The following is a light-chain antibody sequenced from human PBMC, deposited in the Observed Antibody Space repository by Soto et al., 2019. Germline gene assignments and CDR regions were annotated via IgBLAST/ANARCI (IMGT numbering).Light chain of an antibody. Sequence: QSVLTQPASVSGSPGQSITISCTGTSSDVGGYNYVSWYQQHPGKAPKLMISEVSNRPSGVSNRFSGSKSGNTASLTISGLQAEEEADYYCNSYTSSSSYVFGTGTKVTVL. V-gene: IGLV2-14*01. CDR1: SSDVGGYNY. J-gene: IGLJ1*01. CDR2: EVS. CDR3: NSYTSSSSYV.